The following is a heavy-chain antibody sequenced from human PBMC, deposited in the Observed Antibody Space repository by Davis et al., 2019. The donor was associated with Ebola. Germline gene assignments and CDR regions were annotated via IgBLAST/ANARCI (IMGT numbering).Heavy chain of an antibody. CDR1: GYTFTGYY. Sequence: ASVKVSCKASGYTFTGYYMHWVRQAPGQGLEWMGWINPNSGGTKYSQKFQGRVTITRDTSASTAYMELSSLRSEDTAVYYCARDLPGDYYYYGMDVWGQGTTVTVSS. V-gene: IGHV1-2*02. CDR2: INPNSGGT. CDR3: ARDLPGDYYYYGMDV. D-gene: IGHD4-17*01. J-gene: IGHJ6*02.